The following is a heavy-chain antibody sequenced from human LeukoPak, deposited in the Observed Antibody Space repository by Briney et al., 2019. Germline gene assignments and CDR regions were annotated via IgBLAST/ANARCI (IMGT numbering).Heavy chain of an antibody. CDR3: ARADRGYSSRGYFQH. J-gene: IGHJ1*01. Sequence: PGGSLRLSCAASGFTFSSYWMSWVRQAPGKGLEWVSAISGSGGSTYYADSVKGRFTISRDNSKNTLYLQMNSLRAEDTAVYYCARADRGYSSRGYFQHWGQGTLVTVSS. V-gene: IGHV3-23*01. D-gene: IGHD5-18*01. CDR1: GFTFSSYW. CDR2: ISGSGGST.